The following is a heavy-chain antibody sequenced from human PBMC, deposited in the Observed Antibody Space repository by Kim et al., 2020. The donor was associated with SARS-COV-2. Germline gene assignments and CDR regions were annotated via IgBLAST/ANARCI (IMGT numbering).Heavy chain of an antibody. V-gene: IGHV4-39*01. CDR2: IYYSGST. J-gene: IGHJ5*02. D-gene: IGHD3-9*01. CDR1: GGSISSSSYY. CDR3: AVRYFHWLFDP. Sequence: SETLSLTCTVSGGSISSSSYYWGWIRQPPGKGLEWIGSIYYSGSTYYNPSLKSRVTISVDTSKNQFSLKLSSVTAADTAVYYCAVRYFHWLFDPWGQGTLVTVSS.